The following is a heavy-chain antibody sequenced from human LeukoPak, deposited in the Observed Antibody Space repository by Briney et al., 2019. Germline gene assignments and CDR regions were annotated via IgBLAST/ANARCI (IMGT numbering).Heavy chain of an antibody. V-gene: IGHV3-21*01. J-gene: IGHJ4*02. Sequence: PGGSLRLSCAASGFTLSSYYMNWVRQAPGKGLEWVSSISTSSSYIYYADSMKGRFTISRDNAKNSLYLQMNSQRAEDTAVYYCARDTGYYDSTGYDYWGQGTLVTVSS. CDR3: ARDTGYYDSTGYDY. D-gene: IGHD3-22*01. CDR1: GFTLSSYY. CDR2: ISTSSSYI.